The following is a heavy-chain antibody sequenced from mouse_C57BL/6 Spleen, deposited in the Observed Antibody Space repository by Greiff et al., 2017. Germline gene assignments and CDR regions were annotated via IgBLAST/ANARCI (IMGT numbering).Heavy chain of an antibody. CDR2: IYPGDGDT. V-gene: IGHV1-82*01. Sequence: VKLQESGPELVKPGASVKISCKASGYAFSSSWMNWVKQRPGKGLEWIGRIYPGDGDTNYNGKFKGKATLTADKSSSTAYMQLSSLTSEDSAVYFCAVTTVSTWYFDVWGTGTTVTVSS. D-gene: IGHD1-1*01. CDR3: AVTTVSTWYFDV. CDR1: GYAFSSSW. J-gene: IGHJ1*03.